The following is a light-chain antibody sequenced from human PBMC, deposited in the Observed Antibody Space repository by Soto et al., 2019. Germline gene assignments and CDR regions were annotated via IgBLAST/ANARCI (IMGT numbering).Light chain of an antibody. CDR1: QISNNNY. V-gene: IGKV3-20*01. CDR2: GAS. J-gene: IGKJ2*01. CDR3: QQWGGSPPVWT. Sequence: EIVLTQSPATLSLSPGERATLSCRTSQISNNNYIAWYQQNPGQAPRLLIYGASNRAAGIPDRFSGSGAGADFALTINRLEREDFAVYFCQQWGGSPPVWTLGQGTKLQIK.